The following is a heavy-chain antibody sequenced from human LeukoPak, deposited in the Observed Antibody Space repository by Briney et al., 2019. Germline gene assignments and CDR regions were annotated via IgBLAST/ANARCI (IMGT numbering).Heavy chain of an antibody. Sequence: SEILSLTCAVYGGSFSGYCWSWIRQPPGKGLEWIGEINHSGSTNYNPSLKSRVTISVDTSKNQFSLKLSSVTAADTAVYYCARGPYFPYYYDSSGYYVGASRSYFDYWGQGTLVTVSS. CDR1: GGSFSGYC. V-gene: IGHV4-34*01. J-gene: IGHJ4*02. CDR2: INHSGST. CDR3: ARGPYFPYYYDSSGYYVGASRSYFDY. D-gene: IGHD3-22*01.